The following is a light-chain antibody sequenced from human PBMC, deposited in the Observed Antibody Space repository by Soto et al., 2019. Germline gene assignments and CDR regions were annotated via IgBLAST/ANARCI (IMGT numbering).Light chain of an antibody. CDR1: SSDVGGYNY. CDR2: EVS. V-gene: IGLV2-8*01. Sequence: QSALTQPPSASGSPGQSVTISCTGTSSDVGGYNYVSWYQQHPGKAPKIMIYEVSKRPSGVPDRFSGSKSGNTASLTVSGLQAEDEAEYYCSSDAGTYYVFGTGTEVTVL. CDR3: SSDAGTYYV. J-gene: IGLJ1*01.